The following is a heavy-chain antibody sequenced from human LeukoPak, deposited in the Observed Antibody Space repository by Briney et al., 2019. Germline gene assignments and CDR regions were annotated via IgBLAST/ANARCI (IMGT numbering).Heavy chain of an antibody. CDR2: ISAYNGNT. Sequence: ASVKVSCKASGGTFSSYAISWVRQAPGQGLEWMGWISAYNGNTNYAQKLQGRVTMTTDTSTSTAYMELRSLRSDDTAVYYCARAGRLFTNWFDPWGQGTLVTVSS. J-gene: IGHJ5*02. D-gene: IGHD3-22*01. CDR3: ARAGRLFTNWFDP. CDR1: GGTFSSYA. V-gene: IGHV1-18*01.